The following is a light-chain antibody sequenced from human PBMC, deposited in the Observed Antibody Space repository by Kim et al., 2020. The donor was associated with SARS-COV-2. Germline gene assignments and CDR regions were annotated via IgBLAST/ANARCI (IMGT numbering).Light chain of an antibody. V-gene: IGLV3-1*01. CDR1: KLGDKY. Sequence: PGQTASITCSGDKLGDKYVCWYKQKPGQSPVLVIYEDTKRPSGIPERFSGSSSGNTATLTISGTQAMDEADYYCQAWDSGTVVFGGGTQLTVL. CDR3: QAWDSGTVV. CDR2: EDT. J-gene: IGLJ2*01.